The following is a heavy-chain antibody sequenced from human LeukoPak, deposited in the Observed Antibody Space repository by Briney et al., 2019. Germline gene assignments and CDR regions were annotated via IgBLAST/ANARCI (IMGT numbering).Heavy chain of an antibody. CDR1: GGSISSYY. D-gene: IGHD3-9*01. V-gene: IGHV4-59*01. J-gene: IGHJ4*02. CDR2: IYYSGST. Sequence: SETLSLTCTVSGGSISSYYWSWIRQPPGKGLEWIGYIYYSGSTNYNLSLKSRVTISVDTSKNQFSLKLSSVTAADTAVYYCARVGYDILTGYVFDYWGQGTLFTVSS. CDR3: ARVGYDILTGYVFDY.